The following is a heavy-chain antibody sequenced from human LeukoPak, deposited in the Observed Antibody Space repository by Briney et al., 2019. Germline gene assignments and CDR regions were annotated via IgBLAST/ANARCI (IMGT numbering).Heavy chain of an antibody. CDR1: GFTVSKDY. CDR2: IYGTGTT. V-gene: IGHV3-66*01. Sequence: PGGSLRLSCAGSGFTVSKDYMTWVRQAPGKGLECVSAIYGTGTTYYADSVKGRFTISRDGSSNTLHLQMNSLRAEDTAVYYCAREARYYDILTGYHNYSGVDVWGHGTTVIVSS. CDR3: AREARYYDILTGYHNYSGVDV. D-gene: IGHD3-9*01. J-gene: IGHJ6*02.